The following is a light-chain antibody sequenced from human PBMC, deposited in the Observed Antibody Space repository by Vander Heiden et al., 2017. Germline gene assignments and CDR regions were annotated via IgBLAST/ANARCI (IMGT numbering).Light chain of an antibody. V-gene: IGKV3-15*01. J-gene: IGKJ1*01. CDR3: QQCNAWPWT. CDR1: QFLSSY. CDR2: GAS. Sequence: EIVKSQSPPTPSVSAGERVTLSCRASQFLSSYLDWYQQKPGKAPKLLINGASTRATGIPARFSGSGSGTEFTLTISSLQSEDFAVYYCQQCNAWPWTFGQGTKVEIK.